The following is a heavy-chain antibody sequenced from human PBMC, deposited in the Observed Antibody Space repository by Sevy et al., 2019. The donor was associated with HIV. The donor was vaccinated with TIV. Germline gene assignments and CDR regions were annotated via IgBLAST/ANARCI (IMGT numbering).Heavy chain of an antibody. CDR1: GGSISSGGYY. J-gene: IGHJ4*02. V-gene: IGHV4-31*03. CDR2: IYYSGST. D-gene: IGHD1-7*01. Sequence: SDTLSLTCTVSGGSISSGGYYWTWIRQHPGKGLEWIGYIYYSGSTYYNPSLKSRVTISVDTSKNQFSLKLSSVTAADPAVYYCARRGTGTSPFDSWGQGTLVTVSS. CDR3: ARRGTGTSPFDS.